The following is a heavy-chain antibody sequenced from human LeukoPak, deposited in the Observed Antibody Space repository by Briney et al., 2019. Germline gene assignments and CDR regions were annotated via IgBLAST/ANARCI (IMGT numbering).Heavy chain of an antibody. CDR3: ARALGRYSGSRGFDY. Sequence: PSETLSLTCAVYGGSFSGYYWSWIRQPPGKGLEWIGEINHSGSTNYNPSLKSRVTISVETSKNQFSLKLSSVTAADTAVYYCARALGRYSGSRGFDYWGQGTLVTVSS. J-gene: IGHJ4*02. CDR1: GGSFSGYY. CDR2: INHSGST. D-gene: IGHD1-26*01. V-gene: IGHV4-34*01.